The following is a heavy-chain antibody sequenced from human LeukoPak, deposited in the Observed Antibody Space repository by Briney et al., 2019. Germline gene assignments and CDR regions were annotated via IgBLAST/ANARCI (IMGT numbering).Heavy chain of an antibody. CDR2: ISAYNGNT. D-gene: IGHD5-12*01. Sequence: ASVKVSCKASGYTFTSYGISWVRQAPGQGLEWMGWISAYNGNTNYAQKLQGRVTMTTDTSTSTAYMELRSLRSDDTAVYYCAGDTSGYDYDAIDYWGQGTLVTVSS. CDR1: GYTFTSYG. CDR3: AGDTSGYDYDAIDY. V-gene: IGHV1-18*01. J-gene: IGHJ4*02.